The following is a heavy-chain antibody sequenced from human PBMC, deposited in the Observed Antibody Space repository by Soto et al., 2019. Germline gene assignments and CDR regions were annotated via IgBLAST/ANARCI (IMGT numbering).Heavy chain of an antibody. D-gene: IGHD6-13*01. J-gene: IGHJ4*02. V-gene: IGHV1-18*01. CDR2: ISAYNGNT. CDR3: ARVGTWYSSSWYPIDY. CDR1: GYTFTSYG. Sequence: GASVKVSCKASGYTFTSYGISWVRQASGQGLEWMGWISAYNGNTNYAQKLQGRVTMTTDTSTSTAYMELRSLRSDDTAVYYCARVGTWYSSSWYPIDYWGQGTLVTVSS.